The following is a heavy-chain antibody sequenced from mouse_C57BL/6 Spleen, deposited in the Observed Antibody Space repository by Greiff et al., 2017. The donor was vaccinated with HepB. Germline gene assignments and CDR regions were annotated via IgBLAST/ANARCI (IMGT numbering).Heavy chain of an antibody. CDR3: ARRDWSPGREGAYFDY. Sequence: VQLQQSGAELMKPGASVKLSCKATGYTFTGYWIEWVKQRPGHGLEWIGEILPGSGSTNYNEKFKGKATFTADTSSNPAYMQLSSLTTEDSAIFDGARRDWSPGREGAYFDYWGQGTTLTVSS. CDR2: ILPGSGST. V-gene: IGHV1-9*01. J-gene: IGHJ2*01. D-gene: IGHD4-1*01. CDR1: GYTFTGYW.